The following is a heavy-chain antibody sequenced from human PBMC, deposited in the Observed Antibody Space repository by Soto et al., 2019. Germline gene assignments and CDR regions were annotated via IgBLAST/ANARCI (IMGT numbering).Heavy chain of an antibody. Sequence: SETLSLTCTVSGGSISSSSYYWGWIRQPPGKGLEWIGSIYYSGSTYYNPSLKSRVTISVDTSKNQFSLKLSSVTAADTAVYYCARTNSSGKYYFDYWGQGTLVTVSS. CDR3: ARTNSSGKYYFDY. J-gene: IGHJ4*02. CDR1: GGSISSSSYY. D-gene: IGHD6-19*01. V-gene: IGHV4-39*01. CDR2: IYYSGST.